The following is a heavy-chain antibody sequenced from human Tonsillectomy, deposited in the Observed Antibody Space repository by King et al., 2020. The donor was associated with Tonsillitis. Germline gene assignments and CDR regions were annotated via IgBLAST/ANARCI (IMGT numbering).Heavy chain of an antibody. CDR3: AKARSRGAGFDY. CDR2: ISGSGDST. V-gene: IGHV3-23*04. Sequence: VQLVESGGGLVQPGGSLRLSCAASGFTFSSYAMNWVRQAPGKGLEWGSGISGSGDSTYYADSVEGRFTISRDNSKNTLYLQMNSLRAEDTAVYYCAKARSRGAGFDYWGQGTLVTVSS. D-gene: IGHD6-19*01. J-gene: IGHJ4*02. CDR1: GFTFSSYA.